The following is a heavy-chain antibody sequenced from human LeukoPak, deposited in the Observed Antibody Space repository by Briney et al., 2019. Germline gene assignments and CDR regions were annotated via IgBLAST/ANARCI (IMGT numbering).Heavy chain of an antibody. CDR1: GFTFSSYW. V-gene: IGHV3-7*05. CDR2: IKQDGSEK. Sequence: GGSRRLSCAASGFTFSSYWMSWVRQAPGKGLEWVANIKQDGSEKVYVDSVKGRFAISRDNAKNSLFLQMDALRAEDTAVYYCARDPYSSTWSYGMDVWGQGTTVSVSS. CDR3: ARDPYSSTWSYGMDV. D-gene: IGHD6-6*01. J-gene: IGHJ6*02.